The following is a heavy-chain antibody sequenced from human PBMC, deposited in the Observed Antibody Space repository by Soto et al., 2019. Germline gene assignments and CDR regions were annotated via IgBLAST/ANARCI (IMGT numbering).Heavy chain of an antibody. CDR2: INPNSGGT. V-gene: IGHV1-2*02. J-gene: IGHJ6*02. Sequence: ASVKVSCKASGYTFTGYYIHWVRQAPGQGLEWMGWINPNSGGTNYAQKFQGRVTMTRDTSISTAYMELSRLRSDDTAVYYCARDYGDYGWYYGMDVWGQGTTVTVSS. CDR3: ARDYGDYGWYYGMDV. D-gene: IGHD4-17*01. CDR1: GYTFTGYY.